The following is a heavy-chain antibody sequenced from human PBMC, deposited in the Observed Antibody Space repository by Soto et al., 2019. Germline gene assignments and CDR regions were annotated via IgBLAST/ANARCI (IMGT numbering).Heavy chain of an antibody. D-gene: IGHD3-10*01. CDR3: AGSSGWAGDS. Sequence: EVQLVESGGGLVQPGGSLRLSCVVSGFTFSDYWMTWVRQAPGKGLEWVANINQDGSEKNYVDSVKCRFTISRDNAKNSFYLQMNSLPAEDTAVYYCAGSSGWAGDSWGQGTLVTVSS. CDR1: GFTFSDYW. J-gene: IGHJ5*01. V-gene: IGHV3-7*04. CDR2: INQDGSEK.